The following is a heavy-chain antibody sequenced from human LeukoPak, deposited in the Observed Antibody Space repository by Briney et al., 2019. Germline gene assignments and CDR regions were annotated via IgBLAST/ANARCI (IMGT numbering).Heavy chain of an antibody. V-gene: IGHV4-34*01. D-gene: IGHD3-10*01. CDR3: ARVGNGSGPFDI. CDR2: INHSGST. Sequence: SETLSLTCAVYGGSFSDCYWSWIRQPPGKGLEWIGEINHSGSTNYNPSLKSRVTISVDTSKNQFSLKLSSVTAADTAVYYCARVGNGSGPFDIWGQGTMVTVSS. J-gene: IGHJ3*02. CDR1: GGSFSDCY.